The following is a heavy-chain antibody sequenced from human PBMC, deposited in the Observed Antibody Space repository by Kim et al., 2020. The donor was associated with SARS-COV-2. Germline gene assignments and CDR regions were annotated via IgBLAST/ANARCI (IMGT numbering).Heavy chain of an antibody. V-gene: IGHV5-51*01. CDR1: GYTFTNKW. CDR2: VYPGDSDT. CDR3: AKLISTATLDYFDY. D-gene: IGHD5-18*01. J-gene: IGHJ4*02. Sequence: GESLKISCKTSGYTFTNKWIGWVRQMPGKGLEWMGLVYPGDSDTRYSPSFQGQITISADKSISTAYLHWNGLKASDTALYYCAKLISTATLDYFDYWGQGTLVTVSS.